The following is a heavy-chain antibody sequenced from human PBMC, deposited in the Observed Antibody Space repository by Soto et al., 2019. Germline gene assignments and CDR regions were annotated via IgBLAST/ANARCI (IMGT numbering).Heavy chain of an antibody. J-gene: IGHJ5*02. CDR3: ASHPQNYYDSSGYYCWFDP. CDR2: IYYSGST. Sequence: SVTMSVTWTVAWGSSVGLGCCWGRKNKPPGKGLEWIGSIYYSGSTYYNPSLKSRVTISVDTSKNQFSLKLSSVTAADTAVYYCASHPQNYYDSSGYYCWFDPWGQGTLVTVSS. CDR1: WGSSVGLGCC. D-gene: IGHD3-22*01. V-gene: IGHV4-39*01.